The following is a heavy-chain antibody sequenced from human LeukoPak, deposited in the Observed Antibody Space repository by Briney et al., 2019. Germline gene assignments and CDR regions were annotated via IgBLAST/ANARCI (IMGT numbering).Heavy chain of an antibody. CDR2: INHSGST. Sequence: SETLSLTCAVYGGSFSGYYWSWIRQPPGKGLEWIGEINHSGSTNYNPSLKSRVTISVDTSKNQFSLKLSSVTAADTAVYYCARGPGGSYYFDYWGQGILVTVSS. D-gene: IGHD1-26*01. CDR1: GGSFSGYY. CDR3: ARGPGGSYYFDY. J-gene: IGHJ4*02. V-gene: IGHV4-34*01.